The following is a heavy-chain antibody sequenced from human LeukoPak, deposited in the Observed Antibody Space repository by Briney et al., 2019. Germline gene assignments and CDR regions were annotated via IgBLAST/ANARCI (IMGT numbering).Heavy chain of an antibody. V-gene: IGHV3-23*01. CDR2: ISGSGGST. CDR3: AKGDILTGYIFDY. D-gene: IGHD3-9*01. J-gene: IGHJ4*02. Sequence: GGSLRLFCAASGFTFSSYAMSGVRRAPGKGLEWVSAISGSGGSTYYADSVKGRFTISRDNSKNTLYLQMNSLRAEDTAVYYCAKGDILTGYIFDYWGQGTLVTVSS. CDR1: GFTFSSYA.